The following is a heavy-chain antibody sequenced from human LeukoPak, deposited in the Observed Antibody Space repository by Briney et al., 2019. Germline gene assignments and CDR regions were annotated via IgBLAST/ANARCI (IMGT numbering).Heavy chain of an antibody. CDR2: MNPNSGNT. J-gene: IGHJ4*02. V-gene: IGHV1-8*01. D-gene: IGHD4-17*01. Sequence: GASVKVSCKASGYTFTSYDINWVRQATGQGLEWMGWMNPNSGNTGYAQKFQGRVAMTRNTSISTAYMELSSLRSEDTAVYYCARDHPSTVTNDYWGQGTLVTVSS. CDR3: ARDHPSTVTNDY. CDR1: GYTFTSYD.